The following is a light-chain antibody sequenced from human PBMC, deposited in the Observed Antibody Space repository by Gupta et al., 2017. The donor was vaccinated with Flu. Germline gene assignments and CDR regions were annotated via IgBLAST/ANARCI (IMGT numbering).Light chain of an antibody. Sequence: QSAPTQARSVSGSPGQSVTIPCTGSSNDVGGSNRVSWYQQRPGKAPKLILYDVTERPSGVPDRFSGSKSGNTASLTISGLQADDEADYYCSSHAGRVTWVFGTGTTVTVL. CDR3: SSHAGRVTWV. J-gene: IGLJ1*01. CDR1: SNDVGGSNR. V-gene: IGLV2-11*01. CDR2: DVT.